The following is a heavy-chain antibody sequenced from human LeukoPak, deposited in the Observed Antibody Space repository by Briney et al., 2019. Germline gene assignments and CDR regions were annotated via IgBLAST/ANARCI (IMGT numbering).Heavy chain of an antibody. J-gene: IGHJ6*02. CDR1: GGSFSGYY. CDR3: ARRRGSGSYDYYYGMDV. CDR2: INHSGST. Sequence: SETLSLTCAVCGGSFSGYYWSWIRQPPGKGLEWIGEINHSGSTNYNPSLKSRVTISVDTSKNQFSLKLSSVTAADTAVYYCARRRGSGSYDYYYGMDVWGQGTTVTVSS. V-gene: IGHV4-34*01. D-gene: IGHD1-26*01.